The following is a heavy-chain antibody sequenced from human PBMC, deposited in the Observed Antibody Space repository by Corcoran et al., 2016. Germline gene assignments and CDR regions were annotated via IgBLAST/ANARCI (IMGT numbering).Heavy chain of an antibody. J-gene: IGHJ4*02. CDR2: ISYNGNNK. CDR3: AKAARTIQLWSLIVH. V-gene: IGHV3-30*18. Sequence: QVQLVESGGGVVQPGRSLRVSCAASGFTFSNYGMHWVRQAPGKGLEWVAVISYNGNNKYYVDSVKGRFTVSRDNSKNTLYLQMNSLRADDTAVYYCAKAARTIQLWSLIVHWGQGTLVTVSS. CDR1: GFTFSNYG. D-gene: IGHD5-18*01.